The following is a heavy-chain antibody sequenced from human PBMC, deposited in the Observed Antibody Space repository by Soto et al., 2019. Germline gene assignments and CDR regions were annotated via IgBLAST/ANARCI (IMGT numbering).Heavy chain of an antibody. CDR3: ARAPAASYYYYYRDV. V-gene: IGHV5-51*03. Sequence: EVQLVQSGAEVKKPGESLKISCKGSGYSFTSYWIGWVRQMPGKGLEWMGIIYPGDSDTRYSPSLQGQVTISADKSISTAYLQWSSLKASDTAMYYCARAPAASYYYYYRDVWGKGTTVTVSS. D-gene: IGHD2-2*01. J-gene: IGHJ6*03. CDR2: IYPGDSDT. CDR1: GYSFTSYW.